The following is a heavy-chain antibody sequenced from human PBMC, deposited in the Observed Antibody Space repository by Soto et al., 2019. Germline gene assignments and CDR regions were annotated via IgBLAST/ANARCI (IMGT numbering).Heavy chain of an antibody. J-gene: IGHJ4*02. D-gene: IGHD3-22*01. CDR3: VKEDSSGFFDD. V-gene: IGHV1-2*04. CDR2: INPNSGGT. CDR1: GYTFTGYY. Sequence: ASVKVSCKASGYTFTGYYMHWVRQAPGQGLEWMGWINPNSGGTNYAQKFQGWVTMTRDTSISTAYMELSRLRSDDTAVYYCVKEDSSGFFDDWGQGTLVTVSS.